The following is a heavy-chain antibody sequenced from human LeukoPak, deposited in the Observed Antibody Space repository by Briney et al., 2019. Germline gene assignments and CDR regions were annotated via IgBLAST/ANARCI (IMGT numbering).Heavy chain of an antibody. CDR1: GFTFDEYA. CDR3: AKDTWGSAGGALDY. D-gene: IGHD7-27*01. Sequence: GGSLRLSCAAAGFTFDEYAMHWVRQAPGKGLEWVSLISGDGSNTWYADSVKGRFTITRDNSKNTLYLQMNSLRAEDTAVYYCAKDTWGSAGGALDYWGQGTLVTVSS. CDR2: ISGDGSNT. V-gene: IGHV3-43*02. J-gene: IGHJ4*02.